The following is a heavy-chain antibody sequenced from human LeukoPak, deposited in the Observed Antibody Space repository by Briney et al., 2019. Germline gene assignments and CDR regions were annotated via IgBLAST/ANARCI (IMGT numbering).Heavy chain of an antibody. Sequence: GGSLRLSCAAAGFTFSSYGMHWVRQAPGKGLEWVAFIRYDGSNKYYADSVKGRFTISRDNSKNTLYLQMNSLRAEDTAVYYCARALVRGVSYYFDYWGQGTLVTVSS. CDR1: GFTFSSYG. J-gene: IGHJ4*02. V-gene: IGHV3-30*02. D-gene: IGHD3-10*01. CDR2: IRYDGSNK. CDR3: ARALVRGVSYYFDY.